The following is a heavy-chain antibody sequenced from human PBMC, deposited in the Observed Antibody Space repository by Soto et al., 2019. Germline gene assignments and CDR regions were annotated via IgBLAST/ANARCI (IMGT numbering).Heavy chain of an antibody. J-gene: IGHJ4*02. CDR1: GFSISSYF. CDR3: ARDREIGYSYGPGNY. CDR2: IRQDAIER. V-gene: IGHV3-7*01. D-gene: IGHD5-18*01. Sequence: EVQLVESGGGLVQPGGSLRLSCAASGFSISSYFMNWVRQGPGKGLEWVANIRQDAIERNYADSVRGRFTISRDNAENTVYLQMYSLRAEDTAVYYCARDREIGYSYGPGNYWGQGTLVTVSS.